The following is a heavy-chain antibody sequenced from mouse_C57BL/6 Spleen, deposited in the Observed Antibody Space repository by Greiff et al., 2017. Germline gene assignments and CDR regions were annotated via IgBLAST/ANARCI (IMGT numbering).Heavy chain of an antibody. CDR3: ARDKGKKGFDD. CDR2: INYDGSST. CDR1: GFTFSDYY. Sequence: EVMLVESEGGLVQPGSSMKLSCTASGFTFSDYYMAWVRQVPEKGLEWVANINYDGSSTYYLDSLKSRFIISRDNAKNILYLQMSSLKSEDTATYYCARDKGKKGFDDWGKGTTLTVSS. V-gene: IGHV5-16*01. J-gene: IGHJ2*01.